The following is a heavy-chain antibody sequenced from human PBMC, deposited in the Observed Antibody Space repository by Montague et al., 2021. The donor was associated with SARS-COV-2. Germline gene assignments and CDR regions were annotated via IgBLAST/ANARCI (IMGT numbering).Heavy chain of an antibody. V-gene: IGHV4-59*01. CDR2: IYDCGAV. J-gene: IGHJ3*02. Sequence: SETLSLTCTVSGASITGYYWSWLRRSPGKGLEWIAYIYDCGAVNYNPSLVSRVTISTDTSKKQLSLKVNSVTAADTAVYYCVRDHPYGGPRGAYDIWGQGTVVTVSS. CDR1: GASITGYY. CDR3: VRDHPYGGPRGAYDI. D-gene: IGHD4-23*01.